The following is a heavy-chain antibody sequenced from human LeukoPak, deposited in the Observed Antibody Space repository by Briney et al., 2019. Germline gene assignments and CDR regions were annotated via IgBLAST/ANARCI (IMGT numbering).Heavy chain of an antibody. Sequence: GASVKVSCKASGFTFSDYYIHWIRQAPGQERAWVGWINRQSGGTKYGQKFRGRVTMTRDTSISTAFMYLIRVSSDDTAVYYCARVCYDRSGDPFDIWGKGTMVTVSS. V-gene: IGHV1-2*02. CDR1: GFTFSDYY. J-gene: IGHJ3*02. D-gene: IGHD3-22*01. CDR3: ARVCYDRSGDPFDI. CDR2: INRQSGGT.